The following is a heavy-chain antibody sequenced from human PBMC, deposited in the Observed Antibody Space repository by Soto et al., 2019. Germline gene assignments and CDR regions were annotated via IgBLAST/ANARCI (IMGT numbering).Heavy chain of an antibody. Sequence: ASLKASCTASAVTFSSYAITRVRQAPGQGREWMGGSIPIYATANYAQQFQGRVTITAGESTSTAYMELSSLRGDDTATYFCVGSGDNYNLLDYMGRGTRVTVSS. CDR1: AVTFSSYA. CDR2: SIPIYATA. J-gene: IGHJ4*02. V-gene: IGHV1-69*01. D-gene: IGHD1-1*01. CDR3: VGSGDNYNLLDY.